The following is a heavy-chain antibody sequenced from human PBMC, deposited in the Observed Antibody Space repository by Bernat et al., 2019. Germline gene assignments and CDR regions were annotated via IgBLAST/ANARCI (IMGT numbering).Heavy chain of an antibody. CDR3: ARHRRGWHFFDY. D-gene: IGHD6-19*01. J-gene: IGHJ4*01. CDR2: IYYSGST. CDR1: GGSISSSSYY. V-gene: IGHV4-39*01. Sequence: QLQLQESGPGLVKPSETLSLTCTVSGGSISSSSYYWCWRRQPPGKGLEWSGSIYYSGSTYYNPSLKSRVTISVDTSKNQFSLKLSSVTAADTAVYYCARHRRGWHFFDYWGQGTLVTVSS.